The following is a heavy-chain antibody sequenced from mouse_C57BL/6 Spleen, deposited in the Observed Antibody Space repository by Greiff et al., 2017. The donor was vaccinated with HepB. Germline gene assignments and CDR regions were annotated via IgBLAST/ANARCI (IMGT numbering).Heavy chain of an antibody. J-gene: IGHJ3*01. Sequence: QVQLQQSGPELVKPGASVKISCKASGYAFSSSWMNWVKQRPGKGLEWIGRIYPGDGDTNYNGKFKGKATLTADKSSSTAYMQLSSLTSEDSAVYFCASPHYYGSRQGSAYWGQGTLVTVSA. CDR2: IYPGDGDT. D-gene: IGHD1-1*01. CDR1: GYAFSSSW. CDR3: ASPHYYGSRQGSAY. V-gene: IGHV1-82*01.